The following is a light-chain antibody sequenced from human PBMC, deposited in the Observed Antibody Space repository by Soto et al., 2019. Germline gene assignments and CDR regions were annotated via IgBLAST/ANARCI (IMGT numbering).Light chain of an antibody. Sequence: DIQMTQSPSSLFASVGDRVTLTYRASQSISSYVNWYQQKPGKAPKLLIYAASSLQSGVPSRFSGSGSGTDFTLTISSLQPEDFATYYRQQYYSTPYTFGQGTKLEI. V-gene: IGKV1-39*01. CDR1: QSISSY. CDR2: AAS. CDR3: QQYYSTPYT. J-gene: IGKJ2*01.